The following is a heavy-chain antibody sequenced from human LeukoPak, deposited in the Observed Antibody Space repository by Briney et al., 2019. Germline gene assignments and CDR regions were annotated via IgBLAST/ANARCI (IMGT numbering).Heavy chain of an antibody. V-gene: IGHV1-46*01. CDR1: GYTFTSYY. CDR3: ATAKPYDSSGYYYGYNWFDP. J-gene: IGHJ5*02. CDR2: INPSGGST. D-gene: IGHD3-22*01. Sequence: ASVKVSCKASGYTFTSYYMHWVRQAPGQGLEWMGIINPSGGSTSYAQKFQGRVTMTEDTSTDTAYMELSSLRSEDTAVYYCATAKPYDSSGYYYGYNWFDPWGQGTLVTVSS.